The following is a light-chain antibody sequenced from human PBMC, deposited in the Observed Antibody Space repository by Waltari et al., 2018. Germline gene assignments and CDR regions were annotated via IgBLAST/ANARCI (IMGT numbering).Light chain of an antibody. Sequence: DIQMTQSPSTLSASVGDRVTITCRASQSIAKWLSSYQHKPGKAPKLLIYKASNLQSGVPSRFSGSGSGTEFTLNITSLQPDDFATYYCHHYNSFYQLFTFGPGTKVEIK. V-gene: IGKV1-5*03. CDR3: HHYNSFYQLFT. CDR1: QSIAKW. CDR2: KAS. J-gene: IGKJ3*01.